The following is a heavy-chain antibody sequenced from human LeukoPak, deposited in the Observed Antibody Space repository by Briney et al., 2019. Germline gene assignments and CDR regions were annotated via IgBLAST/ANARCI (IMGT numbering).Heavy chain of an antibody. D-gene: IGHD3-22*01. CDR1: GFAFSSYA. V-gene: IGHV3-23*01. Sequence: GGSLRLSCAASGFAFSSYAMSWVRQAPGKGLEWVSAISGSGGSTYYADSVKGRFTISRDNSKNTLYLQMNSLRAEDTAVYYCANGPYQFYDSSGYYWGAFDIWGQGTMVTVSS. CDR2: ISGSGGST. CDR3: ANGPYQFYDSSGYYWGAFDI. J-gene: IGHJ3*02.